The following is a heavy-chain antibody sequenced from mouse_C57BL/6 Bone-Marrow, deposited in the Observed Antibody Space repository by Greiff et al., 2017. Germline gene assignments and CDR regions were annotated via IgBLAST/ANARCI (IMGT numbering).Heavy chain of an antibody. Sequence: QVQLQQSGPGLVQPSQSLSITCTVSGFSLTSYGVHWVRQSPGKGLEWLGVIWSGGSTDYNAAFISRLSISKDNSKSQVFLKMNSLQTDDTAMYYCAKDDYDERYYAMDYWGQGTSVTVSS. J-gene: IGHJ4*01. CDR1: GFSLTSYG. V-gene: IGHV2-2*01. D-gene: IGHD2-4*01. CDR3: AKDDYDERYYAMDY. CDR2: IWSGGST.